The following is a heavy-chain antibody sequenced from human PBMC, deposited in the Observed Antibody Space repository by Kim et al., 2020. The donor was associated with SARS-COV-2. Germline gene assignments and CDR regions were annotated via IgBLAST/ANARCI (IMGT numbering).Heavy chain of an antibody. D-gene: IGHD3-16*01. V-gene: IGHV1-69*04. CDR3: ARGSDALDAFDI. CDR1: GGTFSSYA. Sequence: SVKVSCKASGGTFSSYAISWVRQAPGKGLEWMGRIISILGIANYAQKFQGRVTITADKSTSTAYMELSSLSSEDTAVYYCARGSDALDAFDIWGQGTMVTVSS. J-gene: IGHJ3*02. CDR2: IISILGIA.